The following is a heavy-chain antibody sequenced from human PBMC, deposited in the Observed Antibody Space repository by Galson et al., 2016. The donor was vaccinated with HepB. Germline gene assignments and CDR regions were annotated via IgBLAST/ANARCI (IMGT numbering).Heavy chain of an antibody. J-gene: IGHJ6*02. Sequence: SLRLSCAASGFRFSDYNMNWVRQAPGRGLEWVAYISASSGTIYYADSVKGRFTISRDNANNSLSLQMNSLRAEDTAFYYCARPYTYYFGSGSYFDVLHYGMDVGGQGSPGHRLL. CDR3: ARPYTYYFGSGSYFDVLHYGMDV. CDR1: GFRFSDYN. D-gene: IGHD3-10*01. CDR2: ISASSGTI. V-gene: IGHV3-48*01.